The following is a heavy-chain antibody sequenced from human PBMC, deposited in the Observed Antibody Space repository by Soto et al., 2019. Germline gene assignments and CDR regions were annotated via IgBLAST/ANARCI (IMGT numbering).Heavy chain of an antibody. J-gene: IGHJ4*02. CDR3: ASLITVDIVATSYFDY. D-gene: IGHD5-12*01. CDR1: GGTFSSYA. CDR2: IIPIFGTA. V-gene: IGHV1-69*01. Sequence: QVQLVQSGAEVKKTGSSVKVSCQASGGTFSSYAISWVRQAPGQGLEWMGGIIPIFGTANYAQKFQGRVTITADESTSTAYMELSSLRSEDTAVYYCASLITVDIVATSYFDYWGQGTLVTVSS.